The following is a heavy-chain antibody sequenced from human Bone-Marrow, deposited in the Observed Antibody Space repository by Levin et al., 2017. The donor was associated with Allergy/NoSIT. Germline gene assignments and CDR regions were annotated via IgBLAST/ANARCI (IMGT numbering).Heavy chain of an antibody. CDR3: ARGGYTYEQ. CDR1: GFTFRTYW. D-gene: IGHD5-18*01. V-gene: IGHV3-7*01. Sequence: LAGGSLRLSCAASGFTFRTYWMAWVRQVPGKGLEWVANINQDGSEKHCVDSVKGRFSISRDNTKNSLYLQMNSLRGEDTAVYYCARGGYTYEQWGQGLLVTVSS. J-gene: IGHJ4*02. CDR2: INQDGSEK.